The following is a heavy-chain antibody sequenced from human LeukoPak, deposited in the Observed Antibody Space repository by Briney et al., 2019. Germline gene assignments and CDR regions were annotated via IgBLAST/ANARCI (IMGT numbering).Heavy chain of an antibody. V-gene: IGHV1-2*02. CDR2: INPYSGDT. J-gene: IGHJ4*02. D-gene: IGHD3-22*01. CDR1: GYTFVNFG. CDR3: ARGTMNLDS. Sequence: ASVKVSCKASGYTFVNFGLIWVRQAPGQGLEWMGWINPYSGDTAYAQKFQGRVTMTRDTSINTAYMELNRLKFDDTAVYYCARGTMNLDSWGQGTLVTVSS.